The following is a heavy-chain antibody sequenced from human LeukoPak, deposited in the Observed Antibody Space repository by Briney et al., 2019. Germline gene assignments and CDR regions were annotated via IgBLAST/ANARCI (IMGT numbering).Heavy chain of an antibody. J-gene: IGHJ5*02. CDR3: ARDGPADPRTPYNWFDP. Sequence: ASVKVSCKASGYTFTGYYMHWVRQAPGQGLEWMGWINPNSGGTNYAQKFQGRVTMTRDTSISTAYMELSRLRSDDTAVYYCARDGPADPRTPYNWFDPWGQGTLVTVSS. CDR2: INPNSGGT. D-gene: IGHD2-2*01. CDR1: GYTFTGYY. V-gene: IGHV1-2*02.